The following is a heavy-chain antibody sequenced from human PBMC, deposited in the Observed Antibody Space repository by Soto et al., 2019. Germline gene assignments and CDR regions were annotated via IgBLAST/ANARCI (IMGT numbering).Heavy chain of an antibody. CDR3: ARGASP. CDR2: MSPSTGNT. J-gene: IGHJ5*02. CDR1: GYTFTYFD. Sequence: QVQVVQSGAEVKRPGASVRVSCKASGYTFTYFDINWVRQAAGQGFEWLGFMSPSTGNTGYAQKLQGRITLTRDTSIDTAYLDLTGLTPDDSAAYYCARGASPWGQGTLVTVSS. V-gene: IGHV1-8*01.